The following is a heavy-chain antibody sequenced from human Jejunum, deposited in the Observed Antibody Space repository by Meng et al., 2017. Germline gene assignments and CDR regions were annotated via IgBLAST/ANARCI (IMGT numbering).Heavy chain of an antibody. CDR2: TNSDGSNA. J-gene: IGHJ4*02. CDR3: VYGPDY. V-gene: IGHV3-74*02. CDR1: GFTFSRYW. Sequence: EVQLVGSGGGLVGPGGSLRLSCAASGFTFSRYWMHWVRQAPGKGLVWVSRTNSDGSNAGSADSVKGRFSISRDNAKNTLYLQMNSLRPEDTAVYYCVYGPDYWGQGTLVTVSS. D-gene: IGHD2/OR15-2a*01.